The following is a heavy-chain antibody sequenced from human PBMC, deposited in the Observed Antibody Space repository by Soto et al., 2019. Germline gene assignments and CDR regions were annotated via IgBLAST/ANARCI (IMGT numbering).Heavy chain of an antibody. CDR2: IYYSGST. CDR1: GGSISSSGHY. Sequence: QLQLQESGPGLVKPSETLSLTCSVSGGSISSSGHYWGWIRQPPGKGLEWIGSIYYSGSTYHNPSLKSRVTISVDTSKNQFSLKLKSVTAADTAVYYCARTYSSSWSSWALFDLWDQGTLVTVSS. CDR3: ARTYSSSWSSWALFDL. V-gene: IGHV4-39*01. D-gene: IGHD6-13*01. J-gene: IGHJ4*02.